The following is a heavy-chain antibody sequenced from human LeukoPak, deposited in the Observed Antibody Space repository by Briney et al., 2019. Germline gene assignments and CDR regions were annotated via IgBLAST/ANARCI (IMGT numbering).Heavy chain of an antibody. J-gene: IGHJ4*02. CDR1: GFTFSSYA. CDR2: ISGSGGST. CDR3: AKPMAMDSSGYYLFDY. Sequence: PGGSLRLSCAASGFTFSSYAMSWVRQAPGKGLEWVSAISGSGGSTYYAGSVKGRFTISRDNSKNTLYLQMNSLRAEDTAVYYCAKPMAMDSSGYYLFDYWGQGTLVTVSS. D-gene: IGHD3-22*01. V-gene: IGHV3-23*01.